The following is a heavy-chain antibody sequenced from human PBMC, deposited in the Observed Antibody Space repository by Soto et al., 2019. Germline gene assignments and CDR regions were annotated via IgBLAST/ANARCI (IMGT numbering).Heavy chain of an antibody. J-gene: IGHJ4*02. D-gene: IGHD2-2*01. CDR3: DREYGTTTRCYALDS. CDR2: ISNVETM. V-gene: IGHV3-11*01. CDR1: GFSFRDYY. Sequence: QVQLVESGGGLVRPGGSLRLSCAASGFSFRDYYMAWVRQAPGKGLEWVSYISNVETMSYEDSVKGRFTVSRANAKNSVYLQMNNLRAKDTAIYYCDREYGTTTRCYALDSWGQGTLVTVSS.